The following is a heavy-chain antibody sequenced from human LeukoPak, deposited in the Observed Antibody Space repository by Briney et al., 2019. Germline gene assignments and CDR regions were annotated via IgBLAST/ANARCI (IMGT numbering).Heavy chain of an antibody. CDR1: GGSISSGGYY. D-gene: IGHD5-18*01. Sequence: SETLSLTCTVSGGSISSGGYYWSWIRQHPGKGLEWIGYIYYSGSTYYNPSLKSRGTISVDTSKNQFSLKLSSVTAADTAVYYCARQSTAMGTFDYWGQGTLVTVSS. CDR2: IYYSGST. CDR3: ARQSTAMGTFDY. J-gene: IGHJ4*02. V-gene: IGHV4-39*01.